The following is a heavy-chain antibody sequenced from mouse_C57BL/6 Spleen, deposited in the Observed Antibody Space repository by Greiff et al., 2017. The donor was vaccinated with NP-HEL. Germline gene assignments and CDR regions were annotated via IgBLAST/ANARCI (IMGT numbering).Heavy chain of an antibody. D-gene: IGHD3-2*02. Sequence: EVQLQQSGPELVKPGASVKISCKASGYTFTDYYMNWVKQSHGKSLEWIGDINPNNGGTSYNQKFKGKATLTVDKSSSTAYMELRSLTSEDSAVYYCARETAQATGDYWGQGTTLTVSS. J-gene: IGHJ2*01. CDR3: ARETAQATGDY. CDR1: GYTFTDYY. V-gene: IGHV1-26*01. CDR2: INPNNGGT.